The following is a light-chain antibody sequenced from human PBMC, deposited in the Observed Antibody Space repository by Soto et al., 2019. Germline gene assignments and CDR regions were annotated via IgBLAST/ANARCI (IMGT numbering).Light chain of an antibody. CDR1: SSDVGGYNY. Sequence: QSVLTQPRSVSGSPGQSVTISCTGTSSDVGGYNYVSWYQHHPGRAPKLMIYDVTKRPSGVPDRFSGSKSGNTASLTFSGLQAEDEADYYCCSYAGNSLYVFGTGTKLTVL. J-gene: IGLJ1*01. CDR3: CSYAGNSLYV. V-gene: IGLV2-11*01. CDR2: DVT.